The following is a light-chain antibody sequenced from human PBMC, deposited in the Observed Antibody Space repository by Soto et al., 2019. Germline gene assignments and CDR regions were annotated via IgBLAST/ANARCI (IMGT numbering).Light chain of an antibody. CDR3: QQYHYWPPT. CDR2: GAS. J-gene: IGKJ1*01. Sequence: DIVTTQSPATLSVSPAARATLSCRPSQSISSKLARYQHKPGQAPRLLIYGASTRATGISARFSGSGSGTEFTLTISSLHSEDFVVYFCQQYHYWPPTFGQGTKV. CDR1: QSISSK. V-gene: IGKV3-15*01.